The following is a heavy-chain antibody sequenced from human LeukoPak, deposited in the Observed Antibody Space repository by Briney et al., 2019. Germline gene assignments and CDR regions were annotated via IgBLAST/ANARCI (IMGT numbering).Heavy chain of an antibody. J-gene: IGHJ4*02. CDR2: ISSSSSYI. Sequence: GGSLRLSCAASGFTFSSYSMNWVRQAPGKGLEWVSSISSSSSYIYYADSVKGRFTISRDNAKNSLYLQMNSLRAEDTAVYYCARGVHASGPYYFHYWGQGTLVSVSS. CDR3: ARGVHASGPYYFHY. V-gene: IGHV3-21*01. D-gene: IGHD5-12*01. CDR1: GFTFSSYS.